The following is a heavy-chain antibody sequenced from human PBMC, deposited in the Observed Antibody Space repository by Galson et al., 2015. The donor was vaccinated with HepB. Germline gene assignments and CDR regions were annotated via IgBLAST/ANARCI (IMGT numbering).Heavy chain of an antibody. CDR3: ATLGRGRYFDWLS. CDR2: FDPEDGET. V-gene: IGHV1-24*01. D-gene: IGHD3-9*01. CDR1: GYTLTELS. Sequence: SVKVSCKVSGYTLTELSMHWVRQAPGKGLEWMGGFDPEDGETIYAQKFQGRVTMTEDTSTDTAYMELSSLRSEDTAVYYCATLGRGRYFDWLSWGQGTLVTVSS. J-gene: IGHJ5*02.